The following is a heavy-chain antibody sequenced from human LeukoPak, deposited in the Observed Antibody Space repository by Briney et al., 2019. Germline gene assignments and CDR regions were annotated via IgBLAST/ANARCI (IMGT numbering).Heavy chain of an antibody. Sequence: SETLSLTCVVSGGSISSDNWWSWVRQPPGKGLEWIGEVYHGGSTKNNPSLESRVSISLDESKNHFSLKLSSVTAADTAVYYCARVSSSSSGWYTGDAFEIWGQGTTVTVSS. D-gene: IGHD6-19*01. J-gene: IGHJ3*02. V-gene: IGHV4-4*02. CDR1: GGSISSDNW. CDR2: VYHGGST. CDR3: ARVSSSSSGWYTGDAFEI.